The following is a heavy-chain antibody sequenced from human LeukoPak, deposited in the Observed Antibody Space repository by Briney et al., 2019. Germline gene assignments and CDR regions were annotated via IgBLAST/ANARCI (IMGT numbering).Heavy chain of an antibody. J-gene: IGHJ3*02. CDR2: IYYSGST. CDR1: GGSISSSSYY. CDR3: ARYCGGDCYHLGVGAFDI. D-gene: IGHD2-21*01. V-gene: IGHV4-39*01. Sequence: PSETLSLTCTVSGGSISSSSYYWGWIRQPPGKGLEWIGSIYYSGSTYYNPSLKSRVTISVDTSKNQFSLKLSSVTAADTAMYYCARYCGGDCYHLGVGAFDIWGQGTMVTVS.